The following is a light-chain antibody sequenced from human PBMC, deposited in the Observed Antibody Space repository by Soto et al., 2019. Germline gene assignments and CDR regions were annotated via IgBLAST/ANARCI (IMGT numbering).Light chain of an antibody. CDR2: AVS. J-gene: IGLJ1*01. CDR3: SSYTSYSPYV. CDR1: SSDVGGYNH. V-gene: IGLV2-14*01. Sequence: QSALTQPASVSGSPGQSITISCTGTSSDVGGYNHVSWYQQHPGKAPKLIIYAVSKRPSGVSNRFSGSKSGNTASLTISGLQAEDEADYYCSSYTSYSPYVFGTGTKLTVL.